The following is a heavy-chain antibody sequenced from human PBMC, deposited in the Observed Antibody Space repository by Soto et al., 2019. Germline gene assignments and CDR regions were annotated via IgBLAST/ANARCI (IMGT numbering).Heavy chain of an antibody. CDR1: GYAFTSYG. D-gene: IGHD6-13*01. V-gene: IGHV1-18*01. Sequence: ASVKVSCKASGYAFTSYGISWVRQAPGQGLEWMGWISAYNGNTNYAQKLQGRVTMTTDTSTSTAYMELRSLRSDGTAVYYCARAPGYSSSWYLGDYWGQGTLVTVSS. J-gene: IGHJ4*02. CDR3: ARAPGYSSSWYLGDY. CDR2: ISAYNGNT.